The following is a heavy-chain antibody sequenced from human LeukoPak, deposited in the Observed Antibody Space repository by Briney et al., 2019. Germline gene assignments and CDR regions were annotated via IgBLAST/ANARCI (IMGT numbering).Heavy chain of an antibody. CDR1: GFNFIDYS. D-gene: IGHD5-12*01. Sequence: PGGSLRLSCAASGFNFIDYSMNWVRQAPGKGLEWISYIGISSGNTKYADSVKGRFTISRDKARNSLYLQMNSLRVEDTAVYYYARDHRYAFDNWGHGTLVTVSS. CDR2: IGISSGNT. CDR3: ARDHRYAFDN. J-gene: IGHJ4*01. V-gene: IGHV3-48*01.